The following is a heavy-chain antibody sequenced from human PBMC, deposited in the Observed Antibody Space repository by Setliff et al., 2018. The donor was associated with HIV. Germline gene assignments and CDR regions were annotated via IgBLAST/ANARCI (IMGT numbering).Heavy chain of an antibody. D-gene: IGHD2-15*01. J-gene: IGHJ4*02. CDR1: GGSITSAPYN. Sequence: SETLSLTCTVSGGSITSAPYNWGWIRQPPGKGLEWVGSLFSRGTTYYHPSLKSRVTISLDTSQNHFSLKLTSVTAADTAVYYCARHGQSFDFSIASEGYYFDSWGREPWSPSPQ. CDR2: LFSRGTT. V-gene: IGHV4-39*01. CDR3: ARHGQSFDFSIASEGYYFDS.